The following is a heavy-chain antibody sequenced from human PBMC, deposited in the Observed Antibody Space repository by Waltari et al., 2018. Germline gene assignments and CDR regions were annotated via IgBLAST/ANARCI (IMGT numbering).Heavy chain of an antibody. CDR2: INHSGST. CDR3: ASSRRSSTIDY. J-gene: IGHJ4*02. Sequence: QVQLQQWGAGLLKPSETLSLTCAVYGGSFSGYYWSWIRQPPGKGLEWIGEINHSGSTNSNPSLKSRVTISVDTSKNQFSLKLSSVTAADTAVYYCASSRRSSTIDYWGQGTLVTVSS. CDR1: GGSFSGYY. D-gene: IGHD6-13*01. V-gene: IGHV4-34*01.